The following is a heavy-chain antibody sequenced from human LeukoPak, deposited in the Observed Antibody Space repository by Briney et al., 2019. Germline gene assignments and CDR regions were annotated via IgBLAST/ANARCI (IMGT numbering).Heavy chain of an antibody. V-gene: IGHV4-59*01. CDR3: ARTGAVAGTGYYYYGMDV. CDR2: IXYSGST. Sequence: PSETLSLTCTVSGGSISSYYWSWIRQPPGKGLEWIGYIXYSGSTNYNPSLKXXVTISVDTSKNQFSLKLSSVTAADTAVYYCARTGAVAGTGYYYYGMDVWGQGTTVTVSS. J-gene: IGHJ6*02. CDR1: GGSISSYY. D-gene: IGHD6-19*01.